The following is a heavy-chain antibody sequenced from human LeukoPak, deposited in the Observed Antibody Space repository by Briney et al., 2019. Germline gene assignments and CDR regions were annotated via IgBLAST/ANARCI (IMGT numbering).Heavy chain of an antibody. CDR3: ARLLRADYSNHRGNFDY. J-gene: IGHJ4*02. CDR2: IYYSGST. Sequence: PSETLSLTCTVSGGSISSSSYYWGWFRQPPGNGLEWIGSIYYSGSTYYSPSLKSRVTISVDTSKNQFSLKLSSVTAADTAVYYCARLLRADYSNHRGNFDYWGQGTLVTVSS. D-gene: IGHD4-11*01. V-gene: IGHV4-39*01. CDR1: GGSISSSSYY.